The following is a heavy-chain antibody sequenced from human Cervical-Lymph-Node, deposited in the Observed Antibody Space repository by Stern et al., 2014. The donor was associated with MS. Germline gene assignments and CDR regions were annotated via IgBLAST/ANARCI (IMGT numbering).Heavy chain of an antibody. CDR1: GFTFNNAW. CDR3: STDWSYDFDY. V-gene: IGHV3-15*01. J-gene: IGHJ4*02. D-gene: IGHD1-26*01. Sequence: EDQLVESGGGLVKPGGSLRLSCAASGFTFNNAWMSWVRQAPGKGLEWVAHIKSKTDGGTTDYAAPVKGRFTISRDDSKNTLYLQMNSLKTEDTAVYYCSTDWSYDFDYWGQGTLVTVSS. CDR2: IKSKTDGGTT.